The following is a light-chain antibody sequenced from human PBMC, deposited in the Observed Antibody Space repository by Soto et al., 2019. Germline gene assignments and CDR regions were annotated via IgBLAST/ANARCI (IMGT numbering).Light chain of an antibody. J-gene: IGKJ1*01. CDR3: HQYGGSPQT. CDR1: QSVSSSY. Sequence: EIVLTQSPGTLSLSPGERATLSCRASQSVSSSYLAWYQQKPGQAPRPLIYDASNRATGIPDRFSGSGSGTDFTLTISRLEPGDFAVYYCHQYGGSPQTFGQGTKVEIK. V-gene: IGKV3-20*01. CDR2: DAS.